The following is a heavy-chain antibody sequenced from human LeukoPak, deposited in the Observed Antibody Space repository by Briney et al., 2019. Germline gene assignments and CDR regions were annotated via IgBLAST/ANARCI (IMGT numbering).Heavy chain of an antibody. CDR2: IYYSGST. Sequence: PSQTLSLTCTVSGGSISSYYWSWIRQPPGKGLEWIGYIYYSGSTNYNPSLKSRVTISVDTSKNQFSLKMSSVTAADTAVYYCARQAYCSGVSCYPFDYWGQGTLVTVSS. CDR1: GGSISSYY. D-gene: IGHD2-15*01. CDR3: ARQAYCSGVSCYPFDY. J-gene: IGHJ4*02. V-gene: IGHV4-59*08.